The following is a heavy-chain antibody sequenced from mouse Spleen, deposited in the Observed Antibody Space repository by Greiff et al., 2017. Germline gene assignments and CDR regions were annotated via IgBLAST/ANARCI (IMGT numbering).Heavy chain of an antibody. CDR1: GYTFTSYG. CDR3: AREGYGNYLDY. J-gene: IGHJ2*01. D-gene: IGHD2-1*01. V-gene: IGHV1-81*01. Sequence: QVHVKQSGAELARPGASVKLSCKASGYTFTSYGISWVKQRTGQGLEWIGEIYPRSGNTYYNEKFKGKATLTADKSSSTAYMELRSLTSEDSAVYFCAREGYGNYLDYWGQGTTLTVSS. CDR2: IYPRSGNT.